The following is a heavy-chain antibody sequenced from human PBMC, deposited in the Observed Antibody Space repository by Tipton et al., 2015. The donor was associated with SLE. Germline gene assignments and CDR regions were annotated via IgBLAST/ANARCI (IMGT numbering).Heavy chain of an antibody. CDR2: IKSGRYT. CDR3: ARGVTGTVGED. V-gene: IGHV4-34*01. CDR1: GGSISVDF. Sequence: KPSETLSLTCAVYGGSISVDFWSWIRQPPGKGLEWIAEIKSGRYTNYNPSLKSRVTISVDTSKNQFSLKLNSVTAADTAVYYCARGVTGTVGEDWGQGTLVTVSS. D-gene: IGHD1-7*01. J-gene: IGHJ1*01.